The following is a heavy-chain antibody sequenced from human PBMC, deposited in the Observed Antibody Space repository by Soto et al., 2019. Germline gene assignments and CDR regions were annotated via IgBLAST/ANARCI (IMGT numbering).Heavy chain of an antibody. D-gene: IGHD5-12*01. CDR2: IYYSGST. CDR1: GGSISSGGYY. J-gene: IGHJ4*02. V-gene: IGHV4-31*03. Sequence: QVQLQESGPGLVKPSQTLSLTCTVSGGSISSGGYYWSWIRQHPGKGLEWIGYIYYSGSTYYNPSLKGRVTISVDTSKNQFSLKLSSVTAADTAVYYCARVKIHIVATIEYFDYWGQGTLVTVSS. CDR3: ARVKIHIVATIEYFDY.